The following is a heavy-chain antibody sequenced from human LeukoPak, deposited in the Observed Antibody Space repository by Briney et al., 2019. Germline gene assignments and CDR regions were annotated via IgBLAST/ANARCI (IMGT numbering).Heavy chain of an antibody. D-gene: IGHD2-8*02. CDR3: ARDGPGGGFDY. CDR2: IYYSGST. V-gene: IGHV4-31*03. J-gene: IGHJ4*02. CDR1: GGSISSGGYY. Sequence: PSQTLSLTCTASGGSISSGGYYWSWIRQHPGKGLEWIGYIYYSGSTYYNPSLKSRVTISVDTSKNQFSLKLSPVTAADTAVYYCARDGPGGGFDYWGQGTLVTVSS.